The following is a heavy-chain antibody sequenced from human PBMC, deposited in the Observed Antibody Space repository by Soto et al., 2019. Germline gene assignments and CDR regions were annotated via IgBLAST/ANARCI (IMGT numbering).Heavy chain of an antibody. Sequence: GASVKVSCTASGYTFTSYGISWVRQAPGQGLEWMGWISAYNGNTNYAQKLQGRVTMTTDTSTSTAYMELRSLRSDDTAVYYCARGYIWGSYRYPNFDYWGQGTLVTVSS. CDR2: ISAYNGNT. D-gene: IGHD3-16*02. CDR3: ARGYIWGSYRYPNFDY. J-gene: IGHJ4*02. CDR1: GYTFTSYG. V-gene: IGHV1-18*01.